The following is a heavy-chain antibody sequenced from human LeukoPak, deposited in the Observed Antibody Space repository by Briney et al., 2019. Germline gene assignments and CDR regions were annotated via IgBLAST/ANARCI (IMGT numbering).Heavy chain of an antibody. CDR1: GGSVSGYY. J-gene: IGHJ4*02. Sequence: SQTLSLTCTVSGGSVSGYYWSWIRQPPGKGLEWIGYIYYSGSTNYNPSLKSRITISVDTSKNQFSLRLSSVTAADTAVYYCARVRGNYFPDYWGQGTLVTVSS. CDR3: ARVRGNYFPDY. CDR2: IYYSGST. V-gene: IGHV4-59*02. D-gene: IGHD4-11*01.